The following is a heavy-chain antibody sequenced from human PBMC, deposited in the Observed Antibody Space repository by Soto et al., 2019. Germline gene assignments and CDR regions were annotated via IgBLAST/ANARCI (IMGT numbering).Heavy chain of an antibody. D-gene: IGHD2-15*01. CDR1: GGTFSSYA. Sequence: QVQLVQSGAEVKKPGSSVKVSCKASGGTFSSYAISWVRQAPGQGLEWMGGIIPIFDTANYAQKFQGRVTIPADKSTTAAYMGLSSLRSEHTAVYYCARGGYCSGGSCYSGAFDYWRQGTLVTVSS. CDR2: IIPIFDTA. CDR3: ARGGYCSGGSCYSGAFDY. J-gene: IGHJ4*02. V-gene: IGHV1-69*06.